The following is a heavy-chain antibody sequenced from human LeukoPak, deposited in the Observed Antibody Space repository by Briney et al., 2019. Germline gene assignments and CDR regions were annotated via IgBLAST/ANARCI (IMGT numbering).Heavy chain of an antibody. CDR1: GGSISSGSYY. CDR3: ARDRGYQLLHYYYMDV. J-gene: IGHJ6*03. D-gene: IGHD2-2*01. CDR2: IYTSGST. V-gene: IGHV4-61*02. Sequence: SQTLSLTCTVSGGSISSGSYYWSWIRQPAGKGLEWIGRIYTSGSTNYNPSLKSRVTISVDTSKNQFSLKLSSVTAADTAVYYCARDRGYQLLHYYYMDVWGKGTTVTVSS.